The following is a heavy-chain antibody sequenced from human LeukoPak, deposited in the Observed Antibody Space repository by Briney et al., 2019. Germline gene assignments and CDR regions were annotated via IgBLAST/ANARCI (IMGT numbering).Heavy chain of an antibody. D-gene: IGHD2-21*02. CDR1: GFTFSSYS. CDR2: ISSSSSYI. V-gene: IGHV3-21*01. Sequence: PGGSLRLSCAASGFTFSSYSMNWVRQAPGKGLEWVSSISSSSSYIYYADSEKGRFTISRDNAKNSLYLQMNSLRAEDTAVYYCARGYCGGDCYSVRAYFDYWGQGTLVTVSS. J-gene: IGHJ4*02. CDR3: ARGYCGGDCYSVRAYFDY.